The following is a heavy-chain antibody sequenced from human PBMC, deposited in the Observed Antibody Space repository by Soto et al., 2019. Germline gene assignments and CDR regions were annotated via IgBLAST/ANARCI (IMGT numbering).Heavy chain of an antibody. V-gene: IGHV3-33*01. Sequence: GGSLRLSCAASGFTFSSYGMHWVRQAPGKGLEWVAVIWYDGSNKYYADSVKGRFTISRDNSKNTLYLQMNSLRAEDTAVYYCARDLYSNYRKKGGMDVWGQGTTVTVSS. CDR3: ARDLYSNYRKKGGMDV. J-gene: IGHJ6*02. CDR1: GFTFSSYG. CDR2: IWYDGSNK. D-gene: IGHD4-4*01.